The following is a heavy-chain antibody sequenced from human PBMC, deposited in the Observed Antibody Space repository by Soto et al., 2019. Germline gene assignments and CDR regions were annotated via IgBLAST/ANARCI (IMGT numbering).Heavy chain of an antibody. CDR2: INAGNGNT. J-gene: IGHJ4*02. Sequence: QVQLVQSGAEEKKPGASVKVSCKASGYTFTSYAIHWVRQAPGQRLEWMGWINAGNGNTKYSQKFQGRVTITRDTSASTDYMELSRLKTEDTAVYYFAGGDWWLFDYWGQGTLVTVSS. CDR3: AGGDWWLFDY. V-gene: IGHV1-3*05. D-gene: IGHD2-8*02. CDR1: GYTFTSYA.